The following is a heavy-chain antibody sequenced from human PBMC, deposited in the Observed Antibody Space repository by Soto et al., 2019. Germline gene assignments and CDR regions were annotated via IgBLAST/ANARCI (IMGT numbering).Heavy chain of an antibody. CDR3: ARIGIYTGASSLPL. V-gene: IGHV1-2*02. CDR1: GYMFSAFH. J-gene: IGHJ4*02. D-gene: IGHD3-10*01. CDR2: INPNGGGT. Sequence: QLEQSGAELKKPGTTVKVSCKASGYMFSAFHIHWIRQAPGQGFRWLGWINPNGGGTKIPRKFQDRLSMTSDASDGVVYMELSGLRSADTGMYFCARIGIYTGASSLPLWGQGTLVTVSS.